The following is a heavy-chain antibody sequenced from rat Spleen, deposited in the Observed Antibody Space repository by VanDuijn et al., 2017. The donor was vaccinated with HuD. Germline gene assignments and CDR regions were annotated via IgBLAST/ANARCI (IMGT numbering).Heavy chain of an antibody. V-gene: IGHV5-25*01. CDR2: ISPGGGGT. CDR1: GFTFNNYD. Sequence: EVQLVESGGGLVQPGRSLKLSCAASGFTFNNYDMAWVRQAPTMSLEWVASISPGGGGTYYRDSVKGRFTVSRDNSKRNLYLQMDSLRSEDTATYLCARRYDFDYWGQGVMVTVSS. CDR3: ARRYDFDY. J-gene: IGHJ2*01. D-gene: IGHD1-11*01.